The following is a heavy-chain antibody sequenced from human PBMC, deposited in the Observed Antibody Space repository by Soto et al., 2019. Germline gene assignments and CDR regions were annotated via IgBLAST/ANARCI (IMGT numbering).Heavy chain of an antibody. V-gene: IGHV3-48*01. CDR2: ISSSSSVI. CDR3: ARDLSWGSNWYYYMDV. Sequence: PGGSLRLSCAASGFTFRSYAMSWVRQAPGKGLEWVSYISSSSSVIDYADSVKGRFTVSRDNARNSLYLQMNSLRAEDTAVYYCARDLSWGSNWYYYMDVWGKGTTVTVSS. CDR1: GFTFRSYA. D-gene: IGHD7-27*01. J-gene: IGHJ6*03.